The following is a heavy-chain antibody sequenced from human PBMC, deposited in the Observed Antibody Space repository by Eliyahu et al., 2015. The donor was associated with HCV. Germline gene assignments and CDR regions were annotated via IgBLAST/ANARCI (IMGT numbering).Heavy chain of an antibody. V-gene: IGHV4-39*07. CDR3: ARGPKLVITFHFDY. J-gene: IGHJ4*02. CDR2: IYYSGST. Sequence: QLQLQESGPGLVKPSETLSLTCXVSGGXIXSSSYXWGWIRQPPGKGLEWIGSIYYSGSTYYNPSLKSRVTISVDTSKNQFSLKLSSVTAADTAVYYCARGPKLVITFHFDYWGQGTLVTVSS. CDR1: GGXIXSSSYX. D-gene: IGHD3-22*01.